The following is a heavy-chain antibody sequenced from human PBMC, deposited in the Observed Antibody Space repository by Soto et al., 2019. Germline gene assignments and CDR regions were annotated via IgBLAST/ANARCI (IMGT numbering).Heavy chain of an antibody. CDR2: ISSGSSYI. Sequence: TGGSLRLSCAASGFTFSSYTMNWVRQAPGQGLEWVSSISSGSSYIYYADSMKGRFTISRDNAKNSLYLQMNSLRAEDTAVYYCARGVLSDSGTCYWGRGXLVTVYS. V-gene: IGHV3-21*01. D-gene: IGHD2-15*01. J-gene: IGHJ4*02. CDR1: GFTFSSYT. CDR3: ARGVLSDSGTCY.